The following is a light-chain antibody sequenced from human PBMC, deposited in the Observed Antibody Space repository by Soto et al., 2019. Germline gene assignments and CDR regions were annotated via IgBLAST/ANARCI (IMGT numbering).Light chain of an antibody. Sequence: EIVMTQSPGTLSVSPGERATLSCRASQSVSINLAWYQQKPGQAPRLLIYDASTRATGIPARFSGSGSGTDFTLTISSLQSEDFAVYYCQQYKSWPPITFGQGTRLEIK. V-gene: IGKV3D-15*01. CDR3: QQYKSWPPIT. J-gene: IGKJ5*01. CDR2: DAS. CDR1: QSVSIN.